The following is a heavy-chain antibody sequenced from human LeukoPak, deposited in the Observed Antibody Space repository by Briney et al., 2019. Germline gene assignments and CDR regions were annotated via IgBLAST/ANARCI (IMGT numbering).Heavy chain of an antibody. CDR3: ARGAEAETSPLDF. J-gene: IGHJ4*02. CDR1: GYTFSDYY. V-gene: IGHV1-2*02. CDR2: INPKSGAA. Sequence: ASVKVSCKASGYTFSDYYMHWVRQAPGQGLEWLGWINPKSGAADYAQQFRGRVTMTRDTSINTDYMEMKRVTSDDTAVYYCARGAEAETSPLDFWGQGTLVIVS. D-gene: IGHD2-2*01.